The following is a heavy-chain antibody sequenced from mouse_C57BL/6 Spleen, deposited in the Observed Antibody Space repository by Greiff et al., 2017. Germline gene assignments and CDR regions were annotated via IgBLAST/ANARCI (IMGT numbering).Heavy chain of an antibody. CDR3: ARGDGSSYFYFDY. V-gene: IGHV5-6*01. J-gene: IGHJ2*01. D-gene: IGHD1-1*01. CDR2: ISSGGSYT. CDR1: GFTFSSYG. Sequence: EVKLVESGGDLVKPGGSLKLSCAASGFTFSSYGMSWVRQTPDKRLEWVATISSGGSYTYYPDSVKGRFTISRDNAKNTLYLQMGSLKSEDTAMYYCARGDGSSYFYFDYWGQGTTLTVSS.